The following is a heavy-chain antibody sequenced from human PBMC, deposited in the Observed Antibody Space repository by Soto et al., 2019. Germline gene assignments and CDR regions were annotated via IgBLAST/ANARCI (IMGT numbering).Heavy chain of an antibody. CDR2: INPNSGGT. J-gene: IGHJ4*02. V-gene: IGHV1-2*04. CDR1: GYTFTGYY. D-gene: IGHD3-10*01. CDR3: ARENYGSGSYWDY. Sequence: ASVKVSCKASGYTFTGYYMHWVRQAPGQGLEWMGWINPNSGGTNYAQKFQGWVTMTRDTSISTAYMELSRLRSDDTAVYYCARENYGSGSYWDYWGQGSLGTVSS.